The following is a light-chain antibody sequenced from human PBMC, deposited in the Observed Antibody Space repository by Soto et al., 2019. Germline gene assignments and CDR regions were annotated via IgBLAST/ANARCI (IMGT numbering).Light chain of an antibody. J-gene: IGLJ1*01. Sequence: QSALTQPASVSGSPGQSIIISCTGTSSDVGGYNYVSWYRHHPGKAPKLMIYDVTNRPSGVSNRFSGSKSGNTASLTISGLQAEDEADYYCSSYTSSTPLYVFGTGTKLTVL. CDR2: DVT. CDR3: SSYTSSTPLYV. V-gene: IGLV2-14*03. CDR1: SSDVGGYNY.